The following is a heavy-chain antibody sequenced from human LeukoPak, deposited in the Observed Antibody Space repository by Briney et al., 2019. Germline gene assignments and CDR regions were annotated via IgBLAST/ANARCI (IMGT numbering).Heavy chain of an antibody. CDR1: GFTFSSYW. CDR3: AKAWAADGYNWFDP. Sequence: GGSLRLSCAASGFTFSSYWMSWVRQAPGKGLEWVANIKQDGSEKYYVDSVKGRFTISRDSSKNTLNLQMNNLRADDTAVYYCAKAWAADGYNWFDPWGQGTLVIVSS. V-gene: IGHV3-7*03. J-gene: IGHJ5*02. D-gene: IGHD6-13*01. CDR2: IKQDGSEK.